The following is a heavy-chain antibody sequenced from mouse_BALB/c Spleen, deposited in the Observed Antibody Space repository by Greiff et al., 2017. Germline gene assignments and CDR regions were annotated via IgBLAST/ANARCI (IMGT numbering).Heavy chain of an antibody. CDR3: ARQGYGYYYFDY. Sequence: EVQVVESGGDLVKPGGSLKLSCAASGFTFSSYGMSWVRQTPDKRLEWVATISSGGSYTYYPDSVKGRFTISRDNAKNTLYLQMSSLKSEDTAMYYCARQGYGYYYFDYWGQGTTRTVSS. CDR1: GFTFSSYG. V-gene: IGHV5-6*01. J-gene: IGHJ2*01. CDR2: ISSGGSYT. D-gene: IGHD2-2*01.